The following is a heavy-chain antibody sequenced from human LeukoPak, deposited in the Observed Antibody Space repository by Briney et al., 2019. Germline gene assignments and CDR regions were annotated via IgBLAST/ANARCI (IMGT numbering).Heavy chain of an antibody. Sequence: GGSLRLSCAASGFTFSSYAMSWVRQAPGKGLEWVSAISGSGGSTYYADSVKGRFTISRDNSKNTLYLQMNSLRAEDTAVYYCAKGDWGYYYGSSGYYPPFDYWGQGTLVTVSS. CDR1: GFTFSSYA. CDR3: AKGDWGYYYGSSGYYPPFDY. V-gene: IGHV3-23*01. CDR2: ISGSGGST. D-gene: IGHD3-22*01. J-gene: IGHJ4*02.